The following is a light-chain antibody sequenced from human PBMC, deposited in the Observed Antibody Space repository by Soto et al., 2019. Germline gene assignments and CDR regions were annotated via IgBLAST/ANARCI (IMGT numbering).Light chain of an antibody. V-gene: IGKV1-39*01. CDR1: ETISHY. CDR2: GAS. CDR3: QQSSSTPLT. J-gene: IGKJ4*01. Sequence: IHMTQSPSSLSESVGDRVTLTCRASETISHYLNWYQQKPGKAPKLLIYGASKLQSGVPSRFSGSGSGTDFTLTITSLQTEDFATYYCQQSSSTPLTFGGGTTVEVK.